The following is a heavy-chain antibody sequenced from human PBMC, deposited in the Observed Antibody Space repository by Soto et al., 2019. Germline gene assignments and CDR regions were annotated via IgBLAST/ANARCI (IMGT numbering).Heavy chain of an antibody. CDR3: GRAHRDLQQLVHYYYSMDV. D-gene: IGHD6-13*01. Sequence: SETLSLTCTVSGGSIDNSYWSWIRLPPGKGLEWIGYVYHRGGTNYNPSLKSRVTISVDTSKNQFSLNLTSVTAADTAVYYCGRAHRDLQQLVHYYYSMDVWGQGTTVSVS. CDR2: VYHRGGT. V-gene: IGHV4-59*08. J-gene: IGHJ6*02. CDR1: GGSIDNSY.